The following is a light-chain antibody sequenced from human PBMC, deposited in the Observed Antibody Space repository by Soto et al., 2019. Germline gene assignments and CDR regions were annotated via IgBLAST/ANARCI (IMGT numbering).Light chain of an antibody. CDR3: QQSSSNPLT. Sequence: DIQMTQSPSSLSASVGDRVTITCRASQSISSYLNWYQQKPGKAPTLLIYSASSLPSGVPSRFSGSGSGTDFTLIISILHPEDFATYYCQQSSSNPLTFGGGTRVE. CDR1: QSISSY. CDR2: SAS. V-gene: IGKV1-39*01. J-gene: IGKJ4*01.